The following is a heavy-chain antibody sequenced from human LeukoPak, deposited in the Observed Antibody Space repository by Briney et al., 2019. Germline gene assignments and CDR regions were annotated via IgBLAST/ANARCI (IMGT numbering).Heavy chain of an antibody. CDR2: IKQDGSEK. CDR3: ASASSGWFRLYYFDY. Sequence: GGSLRLSCAASGFTFSSYWMSWVRQAPGKGLKWVANIKQDGSEKYYVDSVKGRFTISRDNAKNSLYLQMNSLRAEDTAVYYCASASSGWFRLYYFDYWGQGTLVTVSS. J-gene: IGHJ4*02. V-gene: IGHV3-7*01. CDR1: GFTFSSYW. D-gene: IGHD6-19*01.